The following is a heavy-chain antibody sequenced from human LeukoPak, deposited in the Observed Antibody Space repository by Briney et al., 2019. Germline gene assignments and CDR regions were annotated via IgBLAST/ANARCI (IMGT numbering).Heavy chain of an antibody. D-gene: IGHD3-10*01. V-gene: IGHV4-39*07. CDR1: GGSISSSGYC. Sequence: SETLSLTCTVSGGSISSSGYCWGWIRQPPGKGLEWIGSIDYSGNTNYNPSLKSRVTISVDTSKSQFSLKLSSVTAADTAVYYCARAITIRGLIFDYWGQGTLVTVSS. CDR2: IDYSGNT. CDR3: ARAITIRGLIFDY. J-gene: IGHJ4*02.